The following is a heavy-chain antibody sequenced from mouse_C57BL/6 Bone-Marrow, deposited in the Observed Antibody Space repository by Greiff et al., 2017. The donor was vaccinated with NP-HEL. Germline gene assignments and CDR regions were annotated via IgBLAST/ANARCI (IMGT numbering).Heavy chain of an antibody. CDR3: AREGYYYGSTPPY. CDR2: INPGSGGT. CDR1: GYAFTNYL. Sequence: QVQLKESGAELVRPGTSVKVSCKASGYAFTNYLIEWVKQRPGQGLEWIGVINPGSGGTNYNEKFKGKATLTADKSSSTAYMQLSSLTSEDSAVYFCAREGYYYGSTPPYWGQGTTLTVSS. V-gene: IGHV1-54*01. J-gene: IGHJ2*01. D-gene: IGHD1-1*01.